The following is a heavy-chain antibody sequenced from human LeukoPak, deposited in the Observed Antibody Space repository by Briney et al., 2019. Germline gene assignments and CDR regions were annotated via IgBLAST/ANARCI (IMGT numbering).Heavy chain of an antibody. CDR2: INPNSGGT. J-gene: IGHJ6*02. V-gene: IGHV1-2*02. D-gene: IGHD3-9*01. CDR1: GYTFAGYY. Sequence: ASVKVSCKASGYTFAGYYMHWVRQAPGQGLEWMGWINPNSGGTNYAQKFQGRVTMTRDTSISTAYMELSRLRSDDTAVYYCARDTDYVLRYFDWLTPQYGMDVWGQGTTVTVSS. CDR3: ARDTDYVLRYFDWLTPQYGMDV.